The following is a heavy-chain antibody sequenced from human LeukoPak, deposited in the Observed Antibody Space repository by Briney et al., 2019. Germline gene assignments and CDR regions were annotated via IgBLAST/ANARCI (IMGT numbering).Heavy chain of an antibody. J-gene: IGHJ4*02. CDR3: ARAYYDILTGYSPLDY. Sequence: PSETLSLTCTVSGGSISSYYWSWIRQPPGKGLEWIGYIYYSGSTNYNPSLKSRVTISVDTSKNQFSLKLSSVTAADTAVYYCARAYYDILTGYSPLDYWGQGTLVTVSS. CDR2: IYYSGST. V-gene: IGHV4-59*08. D-gene: IGHD3-9*01. CDR1: GGSISSYY.